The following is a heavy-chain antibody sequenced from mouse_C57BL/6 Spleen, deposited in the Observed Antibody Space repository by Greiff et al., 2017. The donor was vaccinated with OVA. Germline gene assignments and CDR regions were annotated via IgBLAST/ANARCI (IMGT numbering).Heavy chain of an antibody. V-gene: IGHV5-16*01. Sequence: EVKLVESEGGLVQPGSSMKLSCTASGFTFSDYYMAWVRQVPEKGLEWVANINYDGSSTYYLDSLKSRFIISRDNAKNILYLQMSSLKSEDTATYYCARDVRDGSSYHWYFDVWGTGTTVTVSS. CDR1: GFTFSDYY. CDR3: ARDVRDGSSYHWYFDV. CDR2: INYDGSST. J-gene: IGHJ1*03. D-gene: IGHD1-1*01.